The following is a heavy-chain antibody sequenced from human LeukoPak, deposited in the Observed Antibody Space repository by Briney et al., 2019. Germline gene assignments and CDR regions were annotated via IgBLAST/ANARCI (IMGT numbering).Heavy chain of an antibody. J-gene: IGHJ5*02. CDR2: INPNSGGT. D-gene: IGHD6-13*01. CDR3: ARAGSSWYWFDP. CDR1: GYTFTSYD. Sequence: ASVKVSCKASGYTFTSYDINWVRQAPGQGLEWMGWINPNSGGTNYAQKFQGRVTMTRDTSISTAYMELSRLRSDDTAVYYCARAGSSWYWFDPWGQGTLVTVSS. V-gene: IGHV1-2*02.